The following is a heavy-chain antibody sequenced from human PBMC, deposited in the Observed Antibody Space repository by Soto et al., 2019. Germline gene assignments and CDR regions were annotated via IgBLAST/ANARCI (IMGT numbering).Heavy chain of an antibody. CDR2: ISPSGGGT. Sequence: GSSVKVSCKASAYTFTSYYMQWVQQAPGQGVEWMGIISPSGGGTSYAQKCQGRVIMTRDTATSTVYMELSSLRSADTAVYYCARASDYGGNSGAFDIWGQGIMVTASS. J-gene: IGHJ3*02. CDR1: AYTFTSYY. V-gene: IGHV1-46*01. D-gene: IGHD4-17*01. CDR3: ARASDYGGNSGAFDI.